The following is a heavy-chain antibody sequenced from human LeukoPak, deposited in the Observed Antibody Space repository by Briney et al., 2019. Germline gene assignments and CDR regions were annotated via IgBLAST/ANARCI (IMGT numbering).Heavy chain of an antibody. CDR1: GGSISRNNYY. Sequence: SETLSLTCTAPGGSISRNNYYWGWIRQPPGKGLEWIANIYYSGTTYYNPSLKSRVTISVDTSKNHFSLKLNSVTAADTAVYYCATIFESRLTTVTNGDYWGQGTLVTVSA. CDR3: ATIFESRLTTVTNGDY. D-gene: IGHD4-17*01. V-gene: IGHV4-39*02. CDR2: IYYSGTT. J-gene: IGHJ4*02.